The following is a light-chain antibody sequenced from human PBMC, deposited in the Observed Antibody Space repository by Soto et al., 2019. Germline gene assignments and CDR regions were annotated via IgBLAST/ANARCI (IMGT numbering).Light chain of an antibody. CDR3: QQYNSYSPSWT. Sequence: IVLTQSPGTLSLSPGERATLSCRASQSVSSSYLAWYQQQPGQAPRLLIYGASSRATGIPDRFSGSGSGTDFTLTISSLQPDDFATYYCQQYNSYSPSWTFGQGTRLEI. CDR2: GAS. J-gene: IGKJ5*01. CDR1: QSVSSSY. V-gene: IGKV3-20*01.